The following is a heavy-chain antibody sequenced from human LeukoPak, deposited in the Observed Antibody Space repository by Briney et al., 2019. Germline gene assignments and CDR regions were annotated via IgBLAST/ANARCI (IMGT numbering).Heavy chain of an antibody. CDR3: AKDLGRAGYFDY. J-gene: IGHJ4*02. Sequence: PGGSLRLSCAASGFTFSSYGMSWVRQAPGKGLEWVSAISGSGGSTYYADSVKGRFTISRDNSKNTLYLQMNSLRAEDTAVYYCAKDLGRAGYFDYWGQGTLVTVSS. CDR2: ISGSGGST. V-gene: IGHV3-23*01. CDR1: GFTFSSYG.